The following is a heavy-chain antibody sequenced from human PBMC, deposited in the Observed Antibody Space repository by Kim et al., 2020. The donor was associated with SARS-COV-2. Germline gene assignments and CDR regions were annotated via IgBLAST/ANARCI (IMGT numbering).Heavy chain of an antibody. V-gene: IGHV4-59*08. J-gene: IGHJ5*02. CDR1: GGSISSYY. Sequence: SETLSLTCTVSGGSISSYYWSWIRQPPGKGLEWIGYIYYSGSTNYNPSLKSRVTISVDTSKNQFSLKLSSVTAADTAVYYCARHRSGSYSKFDPWGQGTLVTVSS. CDR2: IYYSGST. D-gene: IGHD2-15*01. CDR3: ARHRSGSYSKFDP.